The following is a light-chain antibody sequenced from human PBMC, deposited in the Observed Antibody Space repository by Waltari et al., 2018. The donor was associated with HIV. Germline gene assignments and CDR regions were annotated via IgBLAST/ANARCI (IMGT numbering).Light chain of an antibody. CDR2: GAS. V-gene: IGKV3-20*01. CDR3: QQYDTSEVT. Sequence: EIVLTQFPGTLSLSPGERATLSCRASQSLRSNSLAWYQQKPGQAPRLLIYGASSRATGIPDRFSGSGSGAVFTLTISRLEPEDFAAYYCQQYDTSEVTFGPGTKVDLK. J-gene: IGKJ3*01. CDR1: QSLRSNS.